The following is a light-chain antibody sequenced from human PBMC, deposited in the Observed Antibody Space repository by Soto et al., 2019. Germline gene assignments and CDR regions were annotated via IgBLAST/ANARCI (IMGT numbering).Light chain of an antibody. CDR2: KTS. CDR1: QSFSTW. Sequence: DIQMTQSPSTLSVSVGDRVTITCRASQSFSTWLAWYQQKPGKAPNLLIYKTSILESGVPSRFSGSGSGTEFTLTISSLQPDDFATYYCQQYNSNPLTFGGGTKVEIK. V-gene: IGKV1-5*03. CDR3: QQYNSNPLT. J-gene: IGKJ4*01.